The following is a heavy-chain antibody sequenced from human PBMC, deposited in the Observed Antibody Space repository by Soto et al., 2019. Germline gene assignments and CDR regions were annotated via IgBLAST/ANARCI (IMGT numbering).Heavy chain of an antibody. Sequence: QVQLQESGPGLVKPSETLSLTCTVSGGSISSYYWSWIRQPPGKGLEWIGHIHYSGSTNYNPSLRSRVTMSVVTSQNQFSLKLSSVNAADTAVYYCARHVNVAVAGTGFDYWGQGTLVTVSS. D-gene: IGHD6-19*01. CDR3: ARHVNVAVAGTGFDY. J-gene: IGHJ4*02. V-gene: IGHV4-59*08. CDR1: GGSISSYY. CDR2: IHYSGST.